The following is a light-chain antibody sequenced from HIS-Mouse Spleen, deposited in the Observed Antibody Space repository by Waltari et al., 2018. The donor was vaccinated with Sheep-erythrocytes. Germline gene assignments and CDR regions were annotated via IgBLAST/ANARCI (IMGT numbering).Light chain of an antibody. V-gene: IGLV2-11*01. J-gene: IGLJ1*01. CDR2: DVS. CDR3: CSYAGSYNHV. CDR1: SSDVGGYNY. Sequence: QSALTQPRSVSGSPGQSVTISCTGTSSDVGGYNYVSWYQQHPGKAPKLMISDVSKRPPGVPVRFSGSKSGNTASRTISGLQAEDEADYYCCSYAGSYNHVFATGTKVTVL.